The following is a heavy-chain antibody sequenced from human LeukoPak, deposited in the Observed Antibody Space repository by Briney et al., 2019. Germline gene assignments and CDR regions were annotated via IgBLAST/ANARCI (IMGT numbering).Heavy chain of an antibody. J-gene: IGHJ4*02. D-gene: IGHD5-24*01. CDR1: GGSMNNGGYY. Sequence: SQTLSLTCTVSGGSMNNGGYYWSWIRQHPGKVLEWIGYIYYSGSSYYNPSLRSRVTRSVDTSKNHFSLKLSSVTAADTAVYYCARNRDGYNSFDYWGQGTLVTVSS. CDR3: ARNRDGYNSFDY. CDR2: IYYSGSS. V-gene: IGHV4-31*03.